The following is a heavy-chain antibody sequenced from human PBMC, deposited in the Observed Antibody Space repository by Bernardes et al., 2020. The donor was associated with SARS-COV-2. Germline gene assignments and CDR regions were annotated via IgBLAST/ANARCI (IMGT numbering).Heavy chain of an antibody. V-gene: IGHV3-48*03. CDR1: GFAFSDYE. D-gene: IGHD6-19*01. CDR2: ISRSGHTI. Sequence: GRSLRVFCAASGFAFSDYEMNWVRQAPGKGLEWVSSISRSGHTIYYADSVKGRFTISRDNAGNSLFLQMNSLRAEDTAVYYCARVQWLVLTFDLWGQGTMVTVSS. J-gene: IGHJ3*01. CDR3: ARVQWLVLTFDL.